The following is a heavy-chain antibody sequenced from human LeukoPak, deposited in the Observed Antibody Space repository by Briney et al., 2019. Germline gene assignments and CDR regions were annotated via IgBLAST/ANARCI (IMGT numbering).Heavy chain of an antibody. V-gene: IGHV1-8*02. CDR3: ARGFRYFDWLSSYYYYYMDV. Sequence: ASVKVSCKASGYTFTGYYMHWVRQAPGQGLEWMGWMDPNSGNTGYAQKFQGRVTMTRNTSISTAYMELSSLRSEDTAVYYCARGFRYFDWLSSYYYYYMDVWGKGTTVTISS. CDR1: GYTFTGYY. D-gene: IGHD3-9*01. CDR2: MDPNSGNT. J-gene: IGHJ6*03.